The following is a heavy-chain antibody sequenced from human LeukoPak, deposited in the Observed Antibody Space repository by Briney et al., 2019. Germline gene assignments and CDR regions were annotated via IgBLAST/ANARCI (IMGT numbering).Heavy chain of an antibody. V-gene: IGHV3-7*01. J-gene: IGHJ6*02. CDR1: GFTFSSYW. CDR3: ARDSPHMVLSDYYGMDV. Sequence: PGGSLRLSCAASGFTFSSYWMSWVRQAPGKGLEWVANIKQDGSEKYYVDSVKGRFTISRDNAKNSLYLQMNSLRAEDTAVYYCARDSPHMVLSDYYGMDVWGQGTTVTVSS. CDR2: IKQDGSEK. D-gene: IGHD3-10*01.